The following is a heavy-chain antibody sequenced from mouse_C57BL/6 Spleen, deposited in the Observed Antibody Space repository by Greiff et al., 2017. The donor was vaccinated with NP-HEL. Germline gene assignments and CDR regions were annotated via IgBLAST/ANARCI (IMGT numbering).Heavy chain of an antibody. Sequence: VQLQQSGAELAKPGASVKLSCKASGYTFTSYWTHWVKQRPGQGLEWIGYINPSSGYTKYNQKFKDKATLTADKSSSTAYMQLSSLTYEDSAVYYCARGGYDYVYAMDYWGQGTSVTVSS. CDR1: GYTFTSYW. V-gene: IGHV1-7*01. CDR3: ARGGYDYVYAMDY. D-gene: IGHD2-4*01. J-gene: IGHJ4*01. CDR2: INPSSGYT.